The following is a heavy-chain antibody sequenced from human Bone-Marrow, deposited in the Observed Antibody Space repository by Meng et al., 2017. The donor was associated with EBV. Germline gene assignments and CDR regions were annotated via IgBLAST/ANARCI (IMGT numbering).Heavy chain of an antibody. CDR1: GGSFSGYY. J-gene: IGHJ4*02. CDR3: ARGRGYSSPNFDY. Sequence: QVQLQQWGAGLLKPSVTLSLTCAVYGGSFSGYYWSWIRQPPGKGLEWIGEINHSGSTNYNPSLKSRVTISVDTSKNQFSLKLSSVTAADTAVYYCARGRGYSSPNFDYWGQGTLVTVSS. V-gene: IGHV4-34*01. D-gene: IGHD6-13*01. CDR2: INHSGST.